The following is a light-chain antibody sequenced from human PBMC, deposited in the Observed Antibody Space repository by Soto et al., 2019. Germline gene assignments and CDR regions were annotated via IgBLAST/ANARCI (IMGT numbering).Light chain of an antibody. J-gene: IGKJ3*01. Sequence: EIVLTQSPATLSLSPGERATLSCRASQSVSSCLAWYQQKPGQAPRLLIYDASNRATGIPARFSGSGSGTDFTLTISSLEPEDFAVYYCQQRSNWPPGSTFGPGTKVHIK. CDR3: QQRSNWPPGST. CDR2: DAS. V-gene: IGKV3-11*01. CDR1: QSVSSC.